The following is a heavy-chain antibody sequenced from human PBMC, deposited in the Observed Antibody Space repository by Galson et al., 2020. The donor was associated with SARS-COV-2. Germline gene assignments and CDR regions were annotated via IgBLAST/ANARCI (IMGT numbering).Heavy chain of an antibody. CDR2: ISTSGTT. V-gene: IGHV4-38-2*01. CDR1: GHTLSTNTY. Sequence: SQTLSLTCAVSGHTLSTNTYWGWVRQPPRKGLDWIGSISTSGTTYSNPSLRSRVTMSLDTSRNQFSLRLDSVTAADTALYYCARQGVNMIVLVTVPGWFFDLWGRGTLVTVSS. D-gene: IGHD3-22*01. CDR3: ARQGVNMIVLVTVPGWFFDL. J-gene: IGHJ2*01.